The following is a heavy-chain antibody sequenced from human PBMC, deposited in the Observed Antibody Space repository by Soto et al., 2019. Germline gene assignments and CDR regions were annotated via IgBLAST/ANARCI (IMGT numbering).Heavy chain of an antibody. CDR1: GFTFSFYA. J-gene: IGHJ4*02. D-gene: IGHD3-16*01. CDR3: AKEEVGDGYLVNLEN. CDR2: ISYDGNKR. Sequence: QVQLLQSGGGVVQPGRSLRLSCAASGFTFSFYAIHWVRQAPGKGLEWVAVISYDGNKRNYADSVKGRFTISRDNSKNAVYMEMDSLRPEDTAVYYCAKEEVGDGYLVNLENWGQGTLFTVSS. V-gene: IGHV3-30*18.